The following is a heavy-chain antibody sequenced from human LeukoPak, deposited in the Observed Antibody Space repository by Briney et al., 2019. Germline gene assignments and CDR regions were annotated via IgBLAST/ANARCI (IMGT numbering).Heavy chain of an antibody. Sequence: GGSLRLSCAASGFIFSSYAMNWVRQAPGKGLEWVSRISGSGATINYSDSVKGRFTISRDNFKNTLYLQMNSLRAEDTAVYYCAKENRWQWGQGTLVTVSS. CDR3: AKENRWQ. V-gene: IGHV3-23*01. D-gene: IGHD5-24*01. J-gene: IGHJ4*02. CDR1: GFIFSSYA. CDR2: ISGSGATI.